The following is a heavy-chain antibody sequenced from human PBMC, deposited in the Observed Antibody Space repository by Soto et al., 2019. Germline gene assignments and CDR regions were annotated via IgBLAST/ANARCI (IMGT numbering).Heavy chain of an antibody. CDR2: IYHSGST. CDR1: SGSISSSNW. D-gene: IGHD1-20*01. V-gene: IGHV4-4*02. Sequence: PSETLSLTCAVSSGSISSSNWWGWVRQPPGKGLEWIGEIYHSGSTNYNPSLKSRVTISVDKSKNQFSLKLSSVTAADTAVYYCARSLITGMGYYYMDVWGKGTTVTVSS. CDR3: ARSLITGMGYYYMDV. J-gene: IGHJ6*03.